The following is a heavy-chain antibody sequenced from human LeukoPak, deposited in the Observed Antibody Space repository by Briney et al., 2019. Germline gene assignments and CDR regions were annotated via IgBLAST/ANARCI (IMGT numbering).Heavy chain of an antibody. CDR1: GFXFSSYG. J-gene: IGHJ3*02. CDR2: IWYDGSNK. Sequence: PGGSLRLSCAASGFXFSSYGIHWVRQAPGKGLEWLAVIWYDGSNKYYADSVKGRFTISRDNSKNTLYLQMNSLRAEDTAVYYCARGGLGIGDFDIWGQGTMVTVSS. V-gene: IGHV3-33*01. CDR3: ARGGLGIGDFDI. D-gene: IGHD7-27*01.